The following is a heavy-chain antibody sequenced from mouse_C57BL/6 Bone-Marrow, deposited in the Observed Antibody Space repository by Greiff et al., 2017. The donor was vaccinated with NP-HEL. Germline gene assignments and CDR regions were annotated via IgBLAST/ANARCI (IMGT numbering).Heavy chain of an antibody. V-gene: IGHV1-59*01. CDR3: ARLGPDY. CDR2: IDPSDSYT. D-gene: IGHD4-1*01. J-gene: IGHJ2*01. CDR1: GYTFTSYW. Sequence: VQLQQSGAELVRPGTSVKLSCKASGYTFTSYWMHWVKQRPGQGLEWIGVIDPSDSYTNYNQKFKGKATLTVDTSSSTAYMQLSSLTSEDSAVYYCARLGPDYWGQGTTLTVSS.